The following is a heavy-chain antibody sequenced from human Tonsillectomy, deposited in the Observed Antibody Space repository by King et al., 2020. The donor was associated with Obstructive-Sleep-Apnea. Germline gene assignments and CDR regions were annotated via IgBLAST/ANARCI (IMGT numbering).Heavy chain of an antibody. V-gene: IGHV1-2*02. Sequence: QLVQSGAEVKKPGASVKVSCKPSGYTFTGYYIHWVRQAPGQGLEWMGWISPHSGATKYAQKFQDRVTMTRDTSISTAYLDLSRLKSYDTAIYYCARDMSAYDSTSPAYWGQGTLVTVSS. J-gene: IGHJ4*02. D-gene: IGHD3-10*01. CDR1: GYTFTGYY. CDR2: ISPHSGAT. CDR3: ARDMSAYDSTSPAY.